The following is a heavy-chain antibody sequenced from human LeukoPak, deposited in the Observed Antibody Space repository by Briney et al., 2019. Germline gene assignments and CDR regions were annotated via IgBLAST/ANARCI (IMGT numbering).Heavy chain of an antibody. J-gene: IGHJ6*02. CDR1: GFTFSSYA. D-gene: IGHD4-17*01. CDR3: AKAPHNYGDYVGGMDV. CDR2: ISGSGGST. Sequence: GGSLRLSCAASGFTFSSYAMSWVRQAPGKGLEWVSAISGSGGSTYYADSVKGRFTISRDNSKNTLYLQMNSLRAGDTAVYYCAKAPHNYGDYVGGMDVWGQGTTVTVSS. V-gene: IGHV3-23*01.